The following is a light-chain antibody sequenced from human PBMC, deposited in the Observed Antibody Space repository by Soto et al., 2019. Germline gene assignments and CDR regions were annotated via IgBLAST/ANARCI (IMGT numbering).Light chain of an antibody. Sequence: EIVMTQSPATLSVSPGERATLSCRASQSVSSNLAWYKQRPGQAPRLLIYGASTRATGIPARFSGSGSGTEFTLTICGLQSEDFAVYYCQQYDNWPPWTFGQGTRVDIK. J-gene: IGKJ1*01. CDR1: QSVSSN. CDR2: GAS. V-gene: IGKV3-15*01. CDR3: QQYDNWPPWT.